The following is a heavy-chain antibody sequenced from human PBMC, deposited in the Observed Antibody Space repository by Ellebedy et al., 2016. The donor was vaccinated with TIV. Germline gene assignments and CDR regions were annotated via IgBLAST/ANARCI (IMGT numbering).Heavy chain of an antibody. V-gene: IGHV4-4*02. D-gene: IGHD2-8*01. CDR3: ARGPMVNDGNWFDP. CDR2: IYHSGST. CDR1: GGSISSSNW. Sequence: MPSETLSLTCAVSGGSISSSNWWSWVRQPPGKGLEWIGEIYHSGSTNYNPSLKSRVTISVDTSKNQFSLKLSSVTAADTAVYYCARGPMVNDGNWFDPWGQGTLVTVSS. J-gene: IGHJ5*02.